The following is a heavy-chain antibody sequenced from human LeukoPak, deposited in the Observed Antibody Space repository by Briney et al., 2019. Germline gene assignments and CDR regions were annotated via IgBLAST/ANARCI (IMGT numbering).Heavy chain of an antibody. CDR2: MSFDGGTK. CDR3: VRNNNNDY. J-gene: IGHJ4*02. D-gene: IGHD2/OR15-2a*01. V-gene: IGHV3-30*02. CDR1: GFTFSSYG. Sequence: PGGSLGLSCAASGFTFSSYGMHWVRQAPGRGLEWVAFMSFDGGTKTYADSVKGRFTISRDDSMDTLHLEMNSLRREDTAVYYCVRNNNNDYWGQGTLVTVSS.